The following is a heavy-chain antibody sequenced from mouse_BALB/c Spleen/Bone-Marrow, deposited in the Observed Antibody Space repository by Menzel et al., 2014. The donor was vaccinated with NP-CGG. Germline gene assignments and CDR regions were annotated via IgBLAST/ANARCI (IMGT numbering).Heavy chain of an antibody. V-gene: IGHV5-12*02. D-gene: IGHD1-1*01. Sequence: EVKLVESGGGLVQPGGSLKLSCATSGFTFSDHYMYWVRRTPEKRLEWVAYISNGGGSTYYPDTVKGRFTISRDNAKNTLYLQMSRLKSEDTAMYYCARRRSLYYAMDYWGQGTSVTVSS. CDR3: ARRRSLYYAMDY. CDR1: GFTFSDHY. J-gene: IGHJ4*01. CDR2: ISNGGGST.